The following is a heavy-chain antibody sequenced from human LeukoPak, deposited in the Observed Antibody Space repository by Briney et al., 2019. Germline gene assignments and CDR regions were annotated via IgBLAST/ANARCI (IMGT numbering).Heavy chain of an antibody. CDR3: AREETAEIAVVLGPNGFDL. D-gene: IGHD3-22*01. CDR1: GDTFTGYY. CDR2: INPNSGGT. Sequence: GASVNVSCKASGDTFTGYYMHWVRQAPGQGLEWMGWINPNSGGTNYAQKFQGRVTMTRDTSISTAYMELSRLRSDDTAVYYCAREETAEIAVVLGPNGFDLWGQGTMVTVSS. V-gene: IGHV1-2*02. J-gene: IGHJ3*01.